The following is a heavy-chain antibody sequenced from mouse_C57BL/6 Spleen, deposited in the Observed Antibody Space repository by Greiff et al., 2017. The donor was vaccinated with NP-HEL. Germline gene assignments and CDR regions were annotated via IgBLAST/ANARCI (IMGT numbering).Heavy chain of an antibody. CDR2: IDPSDSYT. J-gene: IGHJ4*01. CDR1: GYTFTSYW. CDR3: ARRDYYGSSYGYYAMDY. D-gene: IGHD1-1*01. V-gene: IGHV1-50*01. Sequence: VQLQQPGAELVKPGASVKLSCKASGYTFTSYWMQWVKQRPGQGLEWIGEIDPSDSYTNYNQKFKGKATLTVDTSSSKAYMQLSSLTSQDSAVYYCARRDYYGSSYGYYAMDYWGQGTSVTVSS.